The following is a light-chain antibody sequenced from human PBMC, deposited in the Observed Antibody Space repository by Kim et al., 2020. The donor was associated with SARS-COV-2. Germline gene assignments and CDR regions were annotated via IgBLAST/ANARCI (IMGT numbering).Light chain of an antibody. CDR2: ATS. CDR3: QQYYSPPWT. CDR1: QGFRNS. V-gene: IGKV1-NL1*01. Sequence: DIQMTQSPSSLSASVGDRVTITCRASQGFRNSLAWYQQTPEKAPRLLLYATSKLADGVPSRFSGSGSGTDYILTISSLQPGDFATYYCQQYYSPPWTFGQGTKVDIK. J-gene: IGKJ1*01.